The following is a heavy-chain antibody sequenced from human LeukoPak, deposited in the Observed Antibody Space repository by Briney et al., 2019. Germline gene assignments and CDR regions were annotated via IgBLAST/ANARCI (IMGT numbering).Heavy chain of an antibody. CDR2: IYHSGST. Sequence: SETLSLTCAVYGGSFSGYYWGWIRQPPGKGLEWIGSIYHSGSTYYNPSLKSRVTISVDTSKNQFSLKLSSVTAADTAVYYCARDNDSSSWSLFYYYYMDVWGKGTTVTVSS. D-gene: IGHD6-13*01. CDR1: GGSFSGYY. V-gene: IGHV4-38-2*02. J-gene: IGHJ6*03. CDR3: ARDNDSSSWSLFYYYYMDV.